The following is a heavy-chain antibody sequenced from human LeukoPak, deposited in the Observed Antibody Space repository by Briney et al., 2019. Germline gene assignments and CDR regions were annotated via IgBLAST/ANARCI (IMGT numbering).Heavy chain of an antibody. CDR2: ISSSGSTI. J-gene: IGHJ6*04. D-gene: IGHD4-17*01. CDR3: ARDGTVTALVYYYYGMDV. CDR1: GFTFSSYE. V-gene: IGHV3-48*03. Sequence: GGSLRLSCAASGFTFSSYEMNWLRQAPGKGLEWVSYISSSGSTIYYADSVKGRFTISRDNAKNSLYLQMNSLRAEDTAVYYCARDGTVTALVYYYYGMDVWGKGTTVTVSS.